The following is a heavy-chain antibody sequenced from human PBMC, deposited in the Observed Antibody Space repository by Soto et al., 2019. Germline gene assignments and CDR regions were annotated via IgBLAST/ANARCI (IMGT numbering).Heavy chain of an antibody. V-gene: IGHV4-38-2*01. D-gene: IGHD1-20*01. J-gene: IGHJ2*01. CDR3: ASVGGRITGSRGYFDL. CDR1: GYSISSGYY. Sequence: SETLSLTCAVSGYSISSGYYWGWIRQPPGKGLEWIGSIYHSGSTYYNPSLKSRVTISVDTSKNQFSLKLSSVTAADTAVYYCASVGGRITGSRGYFDLWGRGTLVTVSS. CDR2: IYHSGST.